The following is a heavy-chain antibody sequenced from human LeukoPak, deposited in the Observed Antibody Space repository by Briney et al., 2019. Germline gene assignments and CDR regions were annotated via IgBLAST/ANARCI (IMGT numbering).Heavy chain of an antibody. J-gene: IGHJ6*03. CDR1: GYTFTGYY. CDR2: INPNSGGT. CDR3: ARDRELLGPDYYMDV. Sequence: ASVKVSCKASGYTFTGYYMHWVQQAPGQGLEWMGWINPNSGGTNYAQKFQGRVTMTRDTSISTAYMELSRLRSDDTAVYYCARDRELLGPDYYMDVWGKGTTVTVSS. D-gene: IGHD1-26*01. V-gene: IGHV1-2*02.